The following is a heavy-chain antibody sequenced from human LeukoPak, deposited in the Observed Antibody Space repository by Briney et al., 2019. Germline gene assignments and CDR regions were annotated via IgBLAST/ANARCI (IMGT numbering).Heavy chain of an antibody. Sequence: GGSLRLSCAASGFTFSSYWMSWVRQAPGKGLEWVSAISGSGGSTYYADSVKGRFTISRDNSKNTRYLQMNSLRAEDTAVYYCAKVLEYYDILTGYHDDAFDIWGQGTMVTVSS. CDR2: ISGSGGST. D-gene: IGHD3-9*01. CDR1: GFTFSSYW. CDR3: AKVLEYYDILTGYHDDAFDI. J-gene: IGHJ3*02. V-gene: IGHV3-23*01.